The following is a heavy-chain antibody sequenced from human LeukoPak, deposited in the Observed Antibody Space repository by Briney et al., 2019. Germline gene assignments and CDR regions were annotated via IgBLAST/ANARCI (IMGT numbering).Heavy chain of an antibody. D-gene: IGHD3-10*01. CDR3: ARDPGYGLGVDYGDY. J-gene: IGHJ4*02. Sequence: PGGSLRLSCAASGFTVSGNYMSWVRQAPGKGLEWLSVIHRGGSTYYADSVKGRFTISRDSSKNTVFLQMDSLRAEGTAVYYCARDPGYGLGVDYGDYWGQGTLVTVSS. V-gene: IGHV3-66*01. CDR1: GFTVSGNY. CDR2: IHRGGST.